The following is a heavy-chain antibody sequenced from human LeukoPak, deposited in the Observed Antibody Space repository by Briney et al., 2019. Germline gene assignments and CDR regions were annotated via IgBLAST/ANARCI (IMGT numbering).Heavy chain of an antibody. CDR2: IYTGGST. D-gene: IGHD3-10*01. Sequence: GGSLRLTCAASGFTVSNNYMSWVRQAPGKGLEWVSVIYTGGSTYYADSVKGRFTISRDTSKNTLCLQVDSLRAEDTAVYYCARAKVAGYYGSGENWFDPWGQGTLVTVSS. J-gene: IGHJ5*02. CDR1: GFTVSNNY. CDR3: ARAKVAGYYGSGENWFDP. V-gene: IGHV3-66*01.